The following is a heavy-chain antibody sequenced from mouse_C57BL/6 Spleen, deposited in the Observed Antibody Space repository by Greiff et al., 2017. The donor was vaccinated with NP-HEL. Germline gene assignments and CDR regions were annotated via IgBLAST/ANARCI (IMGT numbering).Heavy chain of an antibody. J-gene: IGHJ2*01. Sequence: VQLQQSGAELARPGASVKLSCKASGYTFTSYGISWVKQRTGQGLEWIGEIYPRSGNTYYNEKFKGKATLTADKSTSTAYMELRSLTSEDSAVYFCARYGSSSLYYFDYWGQGTTLTVSS. D-gene: IGHD1-1*01. CDR2: IYPRSGNT. V-gene: IGHV1-81*01. CDR3: ARYGSSSLYYFDY. CDR1: GYTFTSYG.